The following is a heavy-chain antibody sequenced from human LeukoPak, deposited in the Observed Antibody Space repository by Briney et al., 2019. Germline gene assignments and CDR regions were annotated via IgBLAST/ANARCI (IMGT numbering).Heavy chain of an antibody. CDR1: GFTFSSYA. D-gene: IGHD3-3*01. CDR3: AKRPQKITIFGVVMGY. Sequence: GGSLRLSCAASGFTFSSYAMSWVRQAPGKGLEWVSAISGSGGSTSYADSVKGRFTISRDNSKNTLYLQMNSLRAEDTAVYYCAKRPQKITIFGVVMGYWGQGTLVTVSS. V-gene: IGHV3-23*01. CDR2: ISGSGGST. J-gene: IGHJ4*02.